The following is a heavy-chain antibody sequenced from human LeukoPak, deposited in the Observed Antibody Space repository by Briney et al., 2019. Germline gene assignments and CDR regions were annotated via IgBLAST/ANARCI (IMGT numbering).Heavy chain of an antibody. D-gene: IGHD3-10*01. CDR1: GGPFSNYA. J-gene: IGHJ4*02. Sequence: GASVKVSCKASGGPFSNYAISWVRQAPGQGLEWMGRIIPILGMTNYAQMFQGRVTITADQSTTTAYMEVSSLRSEDAAVYYCARSQTSGASVWDFWGQGTLVTVSS. CDR3: ARSQTSGASVWDF. CDR2: IIPILGMT. V-gene: IGHV1-69*04.